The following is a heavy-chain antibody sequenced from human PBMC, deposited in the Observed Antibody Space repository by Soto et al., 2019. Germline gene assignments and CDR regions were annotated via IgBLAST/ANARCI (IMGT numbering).Heavy chain of an antibody. Sequence: EVQLVESGGALVQPGGSLRLSCAVSGFTFTSYSMSWVRQAPGEGLEWVANIRQGGHEKYYVDSVRGRFTISRDNAQNSLYLQMDSLRAEDTAMYYCARDLPGYCSTTNCYYYFDFWGQGTLVTVSS. CDR3: ARDLPGYCSTTNCYYYFDF. V-gene: IGHV3-7*03. J-gene: IGHJ4*02. CDR2: IRQGGHEK. D-gene: IGHD2-2*01. CDR1: GFTFTSYS.